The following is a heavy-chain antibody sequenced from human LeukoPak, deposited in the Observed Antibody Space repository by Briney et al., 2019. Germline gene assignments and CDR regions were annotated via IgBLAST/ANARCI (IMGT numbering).Heavy chain of an antibody. CDR1: GFTFSSYS. CDR3: ARDNWELLQYYFDY. D-gene: IGHD1-26*01. CDR2: ISSSSYI. Sequence: PGGSLRLSCAASGFTFSSYSMNWVRQAPGKGLEWVSSISSSSYIYYADSVKGRFTISRDNAKNSLYLQMNSLRAEDTAVYYCARDNWELLQYYFDYWGQGTLVTVSS. J-gene: IGHJ4*02. V-gene: IGHV3-21*01.